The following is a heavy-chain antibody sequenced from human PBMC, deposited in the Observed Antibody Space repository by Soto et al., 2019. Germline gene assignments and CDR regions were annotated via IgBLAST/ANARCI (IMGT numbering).Heavy chain of an antibody. J-gene: IGHJ5*02. CDR3: ASGTILRWFDP. Sequence: GASVKVSCKASGYTFTSYGISWVRQAPGQRLEWMGWINAGNGNTKYSQKFQGRVTITRDTSASTAYMELSSLRSEDTAVYYCASGTILRWFDPWGQGTLVTVSS. CDR1: GYTFTSYG. CDR2: INAGNGNT. V-gene: IGHV1-3*01. D-gene: IGHD3-9*01.